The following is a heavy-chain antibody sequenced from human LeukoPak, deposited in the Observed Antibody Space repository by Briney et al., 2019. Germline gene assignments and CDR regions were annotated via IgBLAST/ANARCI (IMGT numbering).Heavy chain of an antibody. CDR3: ARDLNRRGEFDY. J-gene: IGHJ4*02. CDR2: VYSTGNT. Sequence: SETRSLTCTVSGGSISGNTYCWGWIRQPPGEGLEWIASVYSTGNTFYNPSLKSGVTISVDTSKNQFSLRLSAVTAADTAVYYCARDLNRRGEFDYWGQGTPVTVSS. D-gene: IGHD3-10*01. V-gene: IGHV4-39*07. CDR1: GGSISGNTYC.